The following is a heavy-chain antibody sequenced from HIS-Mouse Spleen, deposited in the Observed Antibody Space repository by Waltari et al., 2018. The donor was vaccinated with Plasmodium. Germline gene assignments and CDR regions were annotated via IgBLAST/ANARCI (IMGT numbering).Heavy chain of an antibody. CDR1: GFTCSGYW. D-gene: IGHD6-13*01. V-gene: IGHV3-7*01. Sequence: EVQLVESGGGLVQPGGSLSLSCAAFGFTCSGYWMRLVRRAPGKWLEWVANIKQDGSEKYYVDSVKGRFTISRDNAKNSLYLQMNSLRAEDTAVYYCASSWYWYFDLWGRGTLVTVSS. CDR3: ASSWYWYFDL. J-gene: IGHJ2*01. CDR2: IKQDGSEK.